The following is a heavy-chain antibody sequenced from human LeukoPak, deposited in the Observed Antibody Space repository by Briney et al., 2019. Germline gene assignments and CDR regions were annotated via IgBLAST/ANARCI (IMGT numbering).Heavy chain of an antibody. CDR1: GGSISSNTYS. CDR3: ARVGDYGDYGFDY. D-gene: IGHD4-17*01. CDR2: IYYSGST. Sequence: SETLSLTCTVSGGSISSNTYSWAWIRQPPGKGLEWIGSIYYSGSTYYNPSLKSRVTISVDTSKNQFSLKLSSVTAADTAVYYCARVGDYGDYGFDYWGQGTLVTVSS. J-gene: IGHJ4*02. V-gene: IGHV4-39*07.